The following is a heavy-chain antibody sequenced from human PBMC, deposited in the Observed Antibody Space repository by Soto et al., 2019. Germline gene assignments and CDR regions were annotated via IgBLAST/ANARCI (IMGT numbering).Heavy chain of an antibody. CDR2: MNPNSGNT. V-gene: IGHV1-8*01. Sequence: QVQLVQSGAEVKKPGASVKVSCKASGYTFTSYDINWVRQATGQGLEWMGWMNPNSGNTGYAQKFQGRVTMTRNTSISTAYMELSSLRSEDTAVYYCARVYDFWSGYYPTYYFDYWGQGTLVTVSS. CDR3: ARVYDFWSGYYPTYYFDY. CDR1: GYTFTSYD. D-gene: IGHD3-3*01. J-gene: IGHJ4*02.